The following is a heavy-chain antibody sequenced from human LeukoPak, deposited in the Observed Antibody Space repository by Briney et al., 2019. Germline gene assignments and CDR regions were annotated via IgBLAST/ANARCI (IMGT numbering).Heavy chain of an antibody. D-gene: IGHD6-6*01. CDR2: ISVTGSNI. J-gene: IGHJ4*02. V-gene: IGHV3-33*01. Sequence: GRSLRLSCAASGFTFSNYGMHWVRQAPGKGLEFVSSISVTGSNIYYADSVKGRFTITRDNSKNTLDLQMNSLRSEDTAVYFCARDRTRSVGSGLGRALMLVYWGQGTLVTVSS. CDR3: ARDRTRSVGSGLGRALMLVY. CDR1: GFTFSNYG.